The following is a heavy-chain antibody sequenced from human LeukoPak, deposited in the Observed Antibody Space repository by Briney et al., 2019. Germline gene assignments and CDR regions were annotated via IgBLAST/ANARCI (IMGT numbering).Heavy chain of an antibody. CDR1: GFTFSRYG. V-gene: IGHV3-30*03. J-gene: IGHJ1*01. D-gene: IGHD6-13*01. Sequence: PGGSLRLSCAASGFTFSRYGMHWVRQAPGEGLEWVAVISNEASTQYYADSVKGRFTISRDNSKNTLYLQMNSLRAEDTAVYYCARGGYSSSWYQYFQHWGQGTLVTVSS. CDR2: ISNEASTQ. CDR3: ARGGYSSSWYQYFQH.